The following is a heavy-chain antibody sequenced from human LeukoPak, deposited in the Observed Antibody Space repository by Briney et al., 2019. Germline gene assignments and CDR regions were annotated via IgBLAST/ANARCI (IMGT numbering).Heavy chain of an antibody. Sequence: GASVKVSCKASGDTFSSYAFNWVRQAPGQGLEWMGRLIPVLDNSNYAPKFQDRVTMTADESTSTVYMELSSLTSEDTAAYYCARGGIGLGYWGQGTLVTVSS. J-gene: IGHJ4*02. CDR1: GDTFSSYA. CDR2: LIPVLDNS. CDR3: ARGGIGLGY. D-gene: IGHD3-3*02. V-gene: IGHV1-69*11.